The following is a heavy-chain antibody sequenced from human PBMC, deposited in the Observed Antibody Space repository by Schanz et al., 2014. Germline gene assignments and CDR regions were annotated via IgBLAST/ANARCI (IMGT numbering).Heavy chain of an antibody. Sequence: GAEVKKPGASVRVSCKASGYTFTTYAMSWVRQAPGQGLEWVGWISVYTGNTKYGQKVQGRVTMTADTSTNTAYMELRSRRSDDTAVYSCARGIGGYGANNYFDYWGQGTLVTVSS. CDR1: GYTFTTYA. CDR2: ISVYTGNT. V-gene: IGHV1-18*01. J-gene: IGHJ4*02. CDR3: ARGIGGYGANNYFDY. D-gene: IGHD5-12*01.